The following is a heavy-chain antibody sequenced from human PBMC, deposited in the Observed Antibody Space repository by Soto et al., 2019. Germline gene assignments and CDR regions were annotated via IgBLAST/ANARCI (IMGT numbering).Heavy chain of an antibody. Sequence: EGQLLESGGGLVQPGGSLRLSCAASGFSFSTYAMNWVRQAPGKGLEGVSASSASGVSTYYADSVKGRHTISRDNYKNTLYLQVTSLRAEDTAVYYCAKDIKTTTTRGAFDVWGQGTMVTVSS. V-gene: IGHV3-23*01. J-gene: IGHJ3*01. CDR3: AKDIKTTTTRGAFDV. D-gene: IGHD1-1*01. CDR2: SSASGVST. CDR1: GFSFSTYA.